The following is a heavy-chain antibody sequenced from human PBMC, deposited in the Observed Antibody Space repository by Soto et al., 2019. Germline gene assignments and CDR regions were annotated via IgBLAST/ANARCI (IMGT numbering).Heavy chain of an antibody. J-gene: IGHJ4*02. CDR2: IYTSGST. Sequence: PSETLSLTCTVSGGSISSYYWSWIRQPAGKGLEWIGRIYTSGSTNYNPSLKSRVTMSVDTSKNQFSLKLSSVTAADTAVYYCAREYYDILTGYYNFDYWGQGTLVTVSS. CDR3: AREYYDILTGYYNFDY. V-gene: IGHV4-4*07. CDR1: GGSISSYY. D-gene: IGHD3-9*01.